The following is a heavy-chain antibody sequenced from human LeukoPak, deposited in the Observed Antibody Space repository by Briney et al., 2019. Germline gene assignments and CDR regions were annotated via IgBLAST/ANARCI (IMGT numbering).Heavy chain of an antibody. CDR2: IYYSGST. V-gene: IGHV4-59*01. CDR1: GGSISSYY. CDR3: AGRPRIGEPLLDY. D-gene: IGHD3-10*01. Sequence: SETLSLTCTVSGGSISSYYWSWIRQPPGKGLEWIGYIYYSGSTNYNPSLKSRVTISVDTSKNQFSLKLSSVTAADTAVYYCAGRPRIGEPLLDYWGQGNLVTLSS. J-gene: IGHJ4*02.